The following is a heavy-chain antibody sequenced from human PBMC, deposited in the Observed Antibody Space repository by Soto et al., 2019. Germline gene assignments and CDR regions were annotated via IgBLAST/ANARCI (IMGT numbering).Heavy chain of an antibody. J-gene: IGHJ4*02. CDR3: ARGPYCSSTSCYTAHFDY. CDR2: INHSGST. D-gene: IGHD2-2*02. CDR1: GGSFSGYY. V-gene: IGHV4-34*01. Sequence: QVQLQQWGAGLLKPSETLSLTCAAYGGSFSGYYWSWIRQPPGKGLEWIGEINHSGSTNYNPSLKSRVTISVDTSKNQFSLKLSSVTAADTAVYYCARGPYCSSTSCYTAHFDYWGQGTLVTVSS.